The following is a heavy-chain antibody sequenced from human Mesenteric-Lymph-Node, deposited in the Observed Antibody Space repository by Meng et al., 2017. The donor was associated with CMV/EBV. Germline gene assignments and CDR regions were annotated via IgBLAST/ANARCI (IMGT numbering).Heavy chain of an antibody. D-gene: IGHD6-13*01. Sequence: GESLKISCAASGFTFSSYAMHWVRQAPGKGLEWVALISYDGTNKYYADSVKGRFTISRDNSKNTLYLQMESLRAEDTAVYYCAKDFEQPAFDYFDYWGQGTLVTVSS. V-gene: IGHV3-30-3*01. J-gene: IGHJ4*02. CDR2: ISYDGTNK. CDR3: AKDFEQPAFDYFDY. CDR1: GFTFSSYA.